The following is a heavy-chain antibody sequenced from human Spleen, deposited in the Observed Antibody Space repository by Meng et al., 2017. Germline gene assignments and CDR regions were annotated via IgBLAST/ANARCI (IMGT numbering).Heavy chain of an antibody. Sequence: GGSLRLSCAASGFTFSSYWMHWVRQAPGKGLECVGFIRTTPYGATTEYAASVKGRFTMSRDDSKNIAYLQMNSLKTEDTAVFYCSRQWLRSYGTYYFDSWGQGTLVTVSS. CDR1: GFTFSSYW. CDR3: SRQWLRSYGTYYFDS. V-gene: IGHV3-49*04. J-gene: IGHJ4*02. D-gene: IGHD5-12*01. CDR2: IRTTPYGATT.